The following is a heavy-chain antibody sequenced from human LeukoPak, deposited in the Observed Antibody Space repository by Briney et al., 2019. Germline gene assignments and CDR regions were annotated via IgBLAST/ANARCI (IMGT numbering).Heavy chain of an antibody. CDR3: AKDTSYDSSGYYPEYFQH. CDR1: GFTFSSYA. D-gene: IGHD3-22*01. Sequence: GGSLIPSCAASGFTFSSYAMSWVRQAPGKGLEWVSAISDSGGSTYYPDSVKGRFTISRDNSKNTLYLQMNSLRAEDTAVYYCAKDTSYDSSGYYPEYFQHWGQGTLVTVSS. CDR2: ISDSGGST. V-gene: IGHV3-23*01. J-gene: IGHJ1*01.